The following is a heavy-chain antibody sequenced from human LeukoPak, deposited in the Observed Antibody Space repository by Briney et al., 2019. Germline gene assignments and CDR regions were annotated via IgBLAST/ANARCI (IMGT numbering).Heavy chain of an antibody. CDR2: IYSDGAT. CDR1: GFTVSSNY. CDR3: ARHSSSWSSGAFDY. Sequence: GGSLRLSCAASGFTVSSNYMSWVRQAPGKGLEWVSVIYSDGATYYADSVKGRFTISRDNSKNTLYLQMNSLRAEDTAVYYCARHSSSWSSGAFDYWGQGTLVTVSS. J-gene: IGHJ4*02. D-gene: IGHD6-13*01. V-gene: IGHV3-53*01.